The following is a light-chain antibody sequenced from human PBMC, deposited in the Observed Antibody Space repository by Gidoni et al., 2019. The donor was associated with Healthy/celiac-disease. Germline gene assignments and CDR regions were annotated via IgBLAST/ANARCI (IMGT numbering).Light chain of an antibody. V-gene: IGKV2-28*01. Sequence: VMTQSPLSLSVTPGESASISCRSSQILFHTNGYNDLAWYLQKPGQSPQLLSYLGSHRAPGVPDRCSGSGSGTEFTLTISRVEAEDVGVYFCKQNRRAPLTFGGGTKVE. CDR1: QILFHTNGYND. CDR3: KQNRRAPLT. J-gene: IGKJ4*01. CDR2: LGS.